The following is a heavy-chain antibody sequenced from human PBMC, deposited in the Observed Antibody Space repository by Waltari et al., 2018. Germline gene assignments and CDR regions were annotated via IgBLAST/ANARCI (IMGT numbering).Heavy chain of an antibody. Sequence: QVQLQESGPGLVKPSQTLSLTCTVSGGSISSGSYYWSWIRQPAGKGLEWIGYIYTSGSTNYNPSLKSRVTISVDTSKNQFSLKLSSVTAADTAVYYCASNPGVEGYYFDYWGQGTLVIVSS. D-gene: IGHD2-15*01. CDR1: GGSISSGSYY. CDR3: ASNPGVEGYYFDY. V-gene: IGHV4-61*09. J-gene: IGHJ4*02. CDR2: IYTSGST.